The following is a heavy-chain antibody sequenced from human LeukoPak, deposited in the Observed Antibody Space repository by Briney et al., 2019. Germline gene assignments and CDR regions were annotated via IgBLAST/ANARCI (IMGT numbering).Heavy chain of an antibody. V-gene: IGHV3-23*01. J-gene: IGHJ3*02. CDR1: GFHFNTYA. CDR3: AKGARITMIVVVNEAFDI. D-gene: IGHD3-22*01. CDR2: ISGSGSST. Sequence: GGSLRLSCAASGFHFNTYAMSWVRQAPGKGLDWVSAISGSGSSTYYADSVKGRFTISRDNSKNTLYLQMNSLRAEDTAVYYCAKGARITMIVVVNEAFDIWGQGTMVTVSS.